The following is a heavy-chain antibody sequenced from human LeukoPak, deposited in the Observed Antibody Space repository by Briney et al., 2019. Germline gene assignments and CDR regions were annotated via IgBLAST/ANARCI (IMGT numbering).Heavy chain of an antibody. D-gene: IGHD2-15*01. J-gene: IGHJ6*03. CDR3: ARDNDALPSCSGGSCYSHYYYYMDV. V-gene: IGHV3-21*01. CDR2: ISSSSSYI. Sequence: GGSLRLSCAASGFTFSSYAMSWVRQAPGKGLEWVSSISSSSSYIYYADSVKGRFTISRDNAKNSLYLQMNSLKAEDTAVYYCARDNDALPSCSGGSCYSHYYYYMDVWGKGTTVTVSS. CDR1: GFTFSSYA.